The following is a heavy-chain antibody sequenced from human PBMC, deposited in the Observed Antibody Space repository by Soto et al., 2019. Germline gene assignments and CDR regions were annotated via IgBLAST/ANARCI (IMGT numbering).Heavy chain of an antibody. Sequence: VQLVESGGGLVQPGGSLRLSCAASGFTVSSNYMTWVRQAPGKGLEWVSLTDTGGSTFYADSVKGRFTVSSDHSNNTLYLQMSSLRAEDTAVYYCARDYRPNSGCCTGDYWGQGTLVIV. CDR2: TDTGGST. V-gene: IGHV3-66*01. D-gene: IGHD6-19*01. CDR1: GFTVSSNY. J-gene: IGHJ4*02. CDR3: ARDYRPNSGCCTGDY.